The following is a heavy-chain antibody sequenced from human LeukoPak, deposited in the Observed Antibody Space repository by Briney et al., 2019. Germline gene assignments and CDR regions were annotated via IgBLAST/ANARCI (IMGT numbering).Heavy chain of an antibody. V-gene: IGHV3-30*02. CDR3: ARDYYDSSGYYYLDY. J-gene: IGHJ4*02. D-gene: IGHD3-22*01. CDR1: GFTFSSYG. Sequence: GGSLRLSCAASGFTFSSYGMHWVRQAPGKGLEWVAFIRYDGSNKYYADSVKGRFTISRDNAKNSLYLQMNSLRAEDTAVYYCARDYYDSSGYYYLDYWGQGTLVTVSS. CDR2: IRYDGSNK.